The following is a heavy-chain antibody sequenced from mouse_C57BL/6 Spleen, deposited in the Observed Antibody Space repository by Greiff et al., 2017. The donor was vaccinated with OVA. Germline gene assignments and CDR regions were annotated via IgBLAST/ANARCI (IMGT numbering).Heavy chain of an antibody. CDR2: IYPGSGST. D-gene: IGHD2-1*01. Sequence: QVQLQQPGAELVKPGASVKMSCKASGYTFTSYWITWVKQRPGQGLEWIGDIYPGSGSTNYNEKFKSKATLTVDTSSSTAYMQLSSLTSEDSAVYYCAKERVYGNYVWAWFAYWGQGTLVTVSA. V-gene: IGHV1-55*01. CDR3: AKERVYGNYVWAWFAY. J-gene: IGHJ3*01. CDR1: GYTFTSYW.